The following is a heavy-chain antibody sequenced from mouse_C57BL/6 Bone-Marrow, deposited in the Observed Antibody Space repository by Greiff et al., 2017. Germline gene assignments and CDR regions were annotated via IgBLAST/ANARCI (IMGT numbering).Heavy chain of an antibody. CDR1: GFTFSNYW. D-gene: IGHD1-1*01. CDR3: TDDYGSSYGDWYCDV. V-gene: IGHV6-3*01. CDR2: IRLKSDNYAT. J-gene: IGHJ1*03. Sequence: EVQLVESGGGLVQPGGSMKLSCVASGFTFSNYWMNWVRQSPEQGLEWVAQIRLKSDNYATHYAESVKGRFTSTRDDDKSSVYLQMNNLRAEDTGIYYCTDDYGSSYGDWYCDVWGTGTTVTVSS.